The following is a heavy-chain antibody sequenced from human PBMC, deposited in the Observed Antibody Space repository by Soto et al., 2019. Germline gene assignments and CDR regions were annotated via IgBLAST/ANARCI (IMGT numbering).Heavy chain of an antibody. D-gene: IGHD3-22*01. CDR1: GYSIRNGYY. CDR2: MYHSGIA. V-gene: IGHV4-38-2*02. CDR3: ARDYEYYYDNSADYSRPFDF. J-gene: IGHJ4*02. Sequence: SETLSLTCAVSGYSIRNGYYWGWIRQSPGKGLEWIGSMYHSGIAYYNPSLQSRVAISIDTSKNQFSLKLISVTAADTAVYYCARDYEYYYDNSADYSRPFDFWGQGILVTVSS.